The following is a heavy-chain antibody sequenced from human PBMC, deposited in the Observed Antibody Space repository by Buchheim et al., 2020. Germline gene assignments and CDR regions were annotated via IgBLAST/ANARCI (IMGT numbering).Heavy chain of an antibody. CDR2: ISGSGGRT. CDR1: GFTFSSYA. CDR3: AKDREIAVAGTGDYYGMDV. J-gene: IGHJ6*02. V-gene: IGHV3-23*01. Sequence: EVQLLESGGGLVQPGGSLRLSCAASGFTFSSYAMSWVRQAPGKGLEWVSAISGSGGRTYYADSVKGRFTISRDNSKNTLYLQMNSLRAEDTAVYYCAKDREIAVAGTGDYYGMDVWGQGTT. D-gene: IGHD6-19*01.